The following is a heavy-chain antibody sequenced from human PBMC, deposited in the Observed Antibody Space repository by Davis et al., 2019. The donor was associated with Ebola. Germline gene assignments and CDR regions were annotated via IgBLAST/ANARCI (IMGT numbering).Heavy chain of an antibody. V-gene: IGHV3-11*01. Sequence: PGGSLRLSCAASGFTFSDYYMSWIRQAPGKGLEWVSYISSSGSTIYYADSVKGRFTISRDNAKNSLYLQMNSLRAEDTALYYCAKGRGYSYGYAPFDYWGQGTLVTVSS. CDR2: ISSSGSTI. J-gene: IGHJ4*02. CDR1: GFTFSDYY. D-gene: IGHD5-18*01. CDR3: AKGRGYSYGYAPFDY.